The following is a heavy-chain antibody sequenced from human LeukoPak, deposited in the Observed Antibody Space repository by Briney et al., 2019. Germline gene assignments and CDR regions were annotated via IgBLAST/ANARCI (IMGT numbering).Heavy chain of an antibody. Sequence: GASVKVSCKASGYTFTSYGISWVRQAPGQGLEWMGWISAYNGNTNYAQKLQGRVTMTTDTSTSTAYMELRSLRSDDTAVYYCARAGITMVRGVPIDYWGQGTLVTVSS. V-gene: IGHV1-18*01. CDR3: ARAGITMVRGVPIDY. CDR2: ISAYNGNT. D-gene: IGHD3-10*01. CDR1: GYTFTSYG. J-gene: IGHJ4*02.